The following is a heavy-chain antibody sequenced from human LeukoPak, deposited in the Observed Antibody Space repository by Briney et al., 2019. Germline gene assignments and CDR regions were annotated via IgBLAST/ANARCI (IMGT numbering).Heavy chain of an antibody. V-gene: IGHV1-2*02. D-gene: IGHD1-26*01. Sequence: ASVKVSCTASGYTFTGYYIHWVRHAPGQGLEWMGWINPKSVGTNYAQKFQDRVTMARDTAISTAYMDLSRLRSDDTAVYYCAYSGSYMGWFDPWGKGTLVTVS. CDR2: INPKSVGT. CDR3: AYSGSYMGWFDP. CDR1: GYTFTGYY. J-gene: IGHJ5*02.